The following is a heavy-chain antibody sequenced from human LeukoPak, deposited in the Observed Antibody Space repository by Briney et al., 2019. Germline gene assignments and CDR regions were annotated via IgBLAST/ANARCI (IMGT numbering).Heavy chain of an antibody. D-gene: IGHD2-2*01. CDR3: ARQVVPAAMGGDYYYYMDV. CDR1: GYSFTSYW. CDR2: IYPGDSDT. V-gene: IGHV5-51*01. Sequence: GECLKISCKGSGYSFTSYWIGWVRQMPGKGLEWMGIIYPGDSDTRYSPSFQGQVTISADKSISTAYLQWSSLKASDTAMYYCARQVVPAAMGGDYYYYMDVWGKGTTVTVSS. J-gene: IGHJ6*03.